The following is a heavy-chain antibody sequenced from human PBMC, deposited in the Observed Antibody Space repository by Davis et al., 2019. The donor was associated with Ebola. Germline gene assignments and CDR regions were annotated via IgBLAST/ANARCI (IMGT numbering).Heavy chain of an antibody. Sequence: GGSLRLSCAASGFTFSSYAMSWVRQAPGKGLEWVSSISSSSSYIYYADSVKGRFTISRDNAKNSLYLQMNSLRAEDTAVYYCARSATVSTGRFDYWGQGTLVTVSS. CDR3: ARSATVSTGRFDY. CDR1: GFTFSSYA. CDR2: ISSSSSYI. D-gene: IGHD2-8*02. J-gene: IGHJ4*02. V-gene: IGHV3-21*01.